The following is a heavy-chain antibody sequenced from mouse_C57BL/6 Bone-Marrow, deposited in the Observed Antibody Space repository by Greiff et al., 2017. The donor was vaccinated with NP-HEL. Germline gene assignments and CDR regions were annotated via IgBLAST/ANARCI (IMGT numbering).Heavy chain of an antibody. J-gene: IGHJ3*01. V-gene: IGHV4-1*01. D-gene: IGHD2-2*01. CDR1: GIDFSRYW. CDR3: ARYRPYGYDGWFAY. Sequence: EVKLLESGGGLVQPGGSLKLSCAASGIDFSRYWMSWVRRAPGKGLEWIGEINPDSSTINYAPSLKDKFIISRDNAKNTLYLQMSKVRSEDTALYYCARYRPYGYDGWFAYWGQGTLVTVSA. CDR2: INPDSSTI.